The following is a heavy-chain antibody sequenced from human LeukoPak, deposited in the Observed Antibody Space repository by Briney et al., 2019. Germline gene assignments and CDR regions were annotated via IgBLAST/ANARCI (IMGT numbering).Heavy chain of an antibody. CDR1: GYTFTSYG. D-gene: IGHD4-17*01. Sequence: GASVKVSCKASGYTFTSYGISWVRQAPGQGLEWMGWISAYNGNTNYAQKLQGRVTMTTDTSTSTAYMELRSLRSDDTAVYYCARADYGDYEDNWFDPWGQGTLVTVSP. J-gene: IGHJ5*02. CDR2: ISAYNGNT. V-gene: IGHV1-18*01. CDR3: ARADYGDYEDNWFDP.